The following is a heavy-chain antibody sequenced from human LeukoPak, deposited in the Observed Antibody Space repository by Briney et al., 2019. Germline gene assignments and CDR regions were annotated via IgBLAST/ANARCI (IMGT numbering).Heavy chain of an antibody. J-gene: IGHJ6*03. CDR3: AKDGPSSTSAAGYYYYYMDV. V-gene: IGHV3-48*03. D-gene: IGHD2-2*01. CDR1: GFTFSSYE. Sequence: GGSLRLSCAASGFTFSSYEMNWVRQAPGKGLEWVSYISSSGSTIYYADSVKGRFTISRDNAKNSLYLQMNSLRAEDTAVYYCAKDGPSSTSAAGYYYYYMDVWGKGTTVAISS. CDR2: ISSSGSTI.